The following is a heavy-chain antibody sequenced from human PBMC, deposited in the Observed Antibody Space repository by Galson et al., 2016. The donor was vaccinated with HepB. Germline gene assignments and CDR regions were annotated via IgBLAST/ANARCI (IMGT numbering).Heavy chain of an antibody. V-gene: IGHV3-23*01. CDR3: AKYRSATYYTDYFEY. Sequence: SLRLSCAASGFTFSTYAMTWVRQAPGKGLEWVATISGSGGSIYYADSVKGRFTISRDNSKNTPFLQMKRLRDEDTALYYCAKYRSATYYTDYFEYWGQGTLVTVSS. CDR2: ISGSGGSI. CDR1: GFTFSTYA. D-gene: IGHD1-26*01. J-gene: IGHJ4*02.